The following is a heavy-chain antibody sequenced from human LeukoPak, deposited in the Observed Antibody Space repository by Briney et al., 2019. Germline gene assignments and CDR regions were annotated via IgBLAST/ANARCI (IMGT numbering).Heavy chain of an antibody. Sequence: SETLSLTCAVYGGSFSGYYWSWIRQPPGKGLEWIGEINHSGSTNYNPSLKSRVTISVDTSKDQFSLKLSSVTAADTAVYYCARGSQSLGYCSGGSCRAKIFDYWGQGTLVTISS. CDR2: INHSGST. J-gene: IGHJ4*02. D-gene: IGHD2-15*01. CDR3: ARGSQSLGYCSGGSCRAKIFDY. CDR1: GGSFSGYY. V-gene: IGHV4-34*01.